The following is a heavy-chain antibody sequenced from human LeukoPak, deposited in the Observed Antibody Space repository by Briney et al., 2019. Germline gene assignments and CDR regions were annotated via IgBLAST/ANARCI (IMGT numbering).Heavy chain of an antibody. CDR2: IIPIFGTA. Sequence: SVKVSCKASGGTFSSYAISWVRQAPGQGLEWMGRIIPIFGTANYAQKFQGRVTITTGESTSTAYMELSSLRSEDTAVYYCARESPGMVRGVNYYFDYWGQGTLVTVSS. CDR3: ARESPGMVRGVNYYFDY. V-gene: IGHV1-69*05. CDR1: GGTFSSYA. J-gene: IGHJ4*02. D-gene: IGHD3-10*01.